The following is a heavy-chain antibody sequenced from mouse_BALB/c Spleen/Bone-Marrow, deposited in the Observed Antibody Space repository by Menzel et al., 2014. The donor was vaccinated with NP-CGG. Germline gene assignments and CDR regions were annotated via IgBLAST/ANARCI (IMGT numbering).Heavy chain of an antibody. D-gene: IGHD1-2*01. CDR3: VRATAYYFDY. V-gene: IGHV10-1*02. J-gene: IGHJ2*01. Sequence: EVKVVESGGGLVQPVGSLKLSCVASGFTFNTYAMNWVRQAPGKGLEWVARIKTKTNDYGTFYADSVKDRFTISRDDSQNMLYLQTNNLKTEDTAMYYCVRATAYYFDYWGQGTTLTVSS. CDR2: IKTKTNDYGT. CDR1: GFTFNTYA.